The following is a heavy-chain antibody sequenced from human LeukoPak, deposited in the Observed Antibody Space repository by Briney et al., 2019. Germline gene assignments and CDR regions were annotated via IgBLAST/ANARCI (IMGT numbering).Heavy chain of an antibody. CDR2: ISYDGSNK. Sequence: PGGSLRLSCAASGFTFNSYAMHWVRKAPGKGLEWVAVISYDGSNKYYADSVKGRFTISRDNSKNTLYLQMNSLRAEDTAVYYCARAYGGKPDYWGQGTLVTVSS. CDR1: GFTFNSYA. V-gene: IGHV3-30-3*01. CDR3: ARAYGGKPDY. D-gene: IGHD4-23*01. J-gene: IGHJ4*02.